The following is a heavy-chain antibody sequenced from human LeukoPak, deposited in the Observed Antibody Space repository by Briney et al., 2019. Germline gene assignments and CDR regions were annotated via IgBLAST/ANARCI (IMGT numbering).Heavy chain of an antibody. Sequence: GESLKISCKGSGYSFTSYWIGWVRQMPGQGLEWMGIIYPADSDTRYSPSFQGKVTISADKSITTAYLQWSSLKASDTAMYYCARSVSSAWPNWFDPWGQGSLVTVSS. CDR3: ARSVSSAWPNWFDP. V-gene: IGHV5-51*01. J-gene: IGHJ5*02. D-gene: IGHD6-19*01. CDR2: IYPADSDT. CDR1: GYSFTSYW.